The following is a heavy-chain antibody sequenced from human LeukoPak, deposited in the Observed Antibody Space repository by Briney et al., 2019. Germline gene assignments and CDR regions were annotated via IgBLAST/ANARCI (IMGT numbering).Heavy chain of an antibody. D-gene: IGHD4-17*01. V-gene: IGHV1-2*02. CDR1: GFTLSDYY. CDR2: INPNSGVT. CDR3: ARELMTTMTTVDD. Sequence: ASVKVFCKASGFTLSDYYMHWVRPAPGQGLEWMGWINPNSGVTGYAQRFQGRVTMTRDTSINTAYMDLSRLTSDDTAVYYCARELMTTMTTVDDWGQGTLVTVSS. J-gene: IGHJ4*02.